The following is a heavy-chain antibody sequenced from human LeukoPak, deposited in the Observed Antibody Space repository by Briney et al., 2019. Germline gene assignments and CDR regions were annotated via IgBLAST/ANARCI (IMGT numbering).Heavy chain of an antibody. J-gene: IGHJ2*01. D-gene: IGHD3-10*01. CDR1: GFTFSSYS. CDR2: ISSSSSSYI. Sequence: GGSLRLSCAASGFTFSSYSMNWVRQAPGKGLEWVSSISSSSSSYIYYADSVKGRFTISRDNAKNSLYLQMNSLRAEDTAVYYCARVRITMIRQSFYWYFDLWGRGTLVTVSS. CDR3: ARVRITMIRQSFYWYFDL. V-gene: IGHV3-21*01.